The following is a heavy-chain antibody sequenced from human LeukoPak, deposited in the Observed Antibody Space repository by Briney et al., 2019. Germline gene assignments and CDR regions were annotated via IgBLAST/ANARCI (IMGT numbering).Heavy chain of an antibody. CDR3: ARTDDSSGYPFYYYGMDV. D-gene: IGHD3-22*01. CDR1: GFTVSSNY. J-gene: IGHJ6*02. V-gene: IGHV3-53*01. CDR2: IYRGGST. Sequence: GGSLRLSCAPSGFTVSSNYMSWVRQAPGKGLEWVSMIYRGGSTYYADSVKGRFTISRDNSKNTLYLQMNSLRAEDTAVYYCARTDDSSGYPFYYYGMDVWGQGTTVTVSS.